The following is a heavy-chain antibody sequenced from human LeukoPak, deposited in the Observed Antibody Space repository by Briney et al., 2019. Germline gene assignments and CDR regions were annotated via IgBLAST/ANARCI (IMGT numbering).Heavy chain of an antibody. Sequence: ASVKVSCKASGYTFTGYYMHWVRQAPGQGLEWMGWINPNSGGTNYAQKFQGRVTMTRDTSISTAYMELSRLRSDDTAVYYCARAASMVRRVISAFDPWGQGTLVTVSS. CDR2: INPNSGGT. CDR3: ARAASMVRRVISAFDP. J-gene: IGHJ5*02. D-gene: IGHD3-10*01. V-gene: IGHV1-2*02. CDR1: GYTFTGYY.